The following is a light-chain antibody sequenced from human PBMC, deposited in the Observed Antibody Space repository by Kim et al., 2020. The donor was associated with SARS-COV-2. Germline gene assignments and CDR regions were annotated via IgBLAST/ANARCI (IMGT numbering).Light chain of an antibody. Sequence: AIRITQSPSSLSASTGDRVTITCRASQGISSYLAWYQQKPGKAPKLLIYAASTLQSGVPSRFSGSGSGTDFTLTSSCLQSEDFATYYCRQYYSYPTWTFGQETKVDI. CDR3: RQYYSYPTWT. CDR1: QGISSY. J-gene: IGKJ1*01. V-gene: IGKV1-8*01. CDR2: AAS.